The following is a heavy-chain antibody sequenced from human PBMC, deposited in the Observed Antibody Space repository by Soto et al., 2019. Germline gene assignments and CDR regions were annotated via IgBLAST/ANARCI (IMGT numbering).Heavy chain of an antibody. CDR1: GGSFSGYY. V-gene: IGHV4-34*01. CDR3: ARAPRGYYYYYMDF. CDR2: INHSGST. Sequence: SETLSLTCAVYGGSFSGYYWSWIRQPPGKGLEWIGEINHSGSTNYNPSLKSRVTISVDTSKNQFSLKLSSVTAADTAVYYCARAPRGYYYYYMDFSGKGTTVTVSS. J-gene: IGHJ6*03.